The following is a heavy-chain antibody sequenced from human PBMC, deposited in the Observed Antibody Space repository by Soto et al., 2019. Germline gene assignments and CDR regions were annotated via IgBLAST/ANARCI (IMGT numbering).Heavy chain of an antibody. V-gene: IGHV3-11*05. CDR1: GFTFSDYY. CDR3: ARGDPPLWFGE. Sequence: TGGSLRLSCAASGFTFSDYYMSWIRQAPGKGLEWVSYISSSSSYTNYADSVKGRFTISRDNAKNSLYLQMNSLRAEDTAVYYCARGDPPLWFGEGGQGTTVTVSS. CDR2: ISSSSSYT. D-gene: IGHD3-10*01. J-gene: IGHJ6*02.